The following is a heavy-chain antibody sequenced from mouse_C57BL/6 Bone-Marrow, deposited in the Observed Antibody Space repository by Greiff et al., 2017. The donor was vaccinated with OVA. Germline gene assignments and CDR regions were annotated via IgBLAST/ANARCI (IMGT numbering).Heavy chain of an antibody. Sequence: EVQLQQSGAELVRPGASVKLSCTASGFNIKDDYMHWVKQRPEQGLEWIGWIDPENGDTEYASKFQGKATITADTSSNTAYLQLSSLTSEDTAVYYCTTLLRLDYWGQGTTLTVSS. CDR3: TTLLRLDY. D-gene: IGHD1-1*01. J-gene: IGHJ2*01. CDR2: IDPENGDT. CDR1: GFNIKDDY. V-gene: IGHV14-4*01.